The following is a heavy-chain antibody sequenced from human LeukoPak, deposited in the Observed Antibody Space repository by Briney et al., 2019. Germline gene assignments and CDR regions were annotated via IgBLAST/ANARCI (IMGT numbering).Heavy chain of an antibody. Sequence: PGGSLRLSCAASGFTFSNYAMSWVRQAPGKGLEWVSVICANDGNTYYADAVKGRFTISRDNSKDTLYLQMDSLRAEDTAVYYCAKGSGSSCYSPCDYWGQGILVTVSS. D-gene: IGHD2-15*01. CDR1: GFTFSNYA. CDR3: AKGSGSSCYSPCDY. CDR2: ICANDGNT. J-gene: IGHJ4*02. V-gene: IGHV3-23*01.